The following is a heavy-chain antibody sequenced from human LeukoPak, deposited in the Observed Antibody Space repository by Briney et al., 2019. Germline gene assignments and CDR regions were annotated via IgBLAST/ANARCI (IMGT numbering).Heavy chain of an antibody. V-gene: IGHV3-48*02. J-gene: IGHJ4*02. Sequence: HPGESLKISCAASGFTFSSYNMNWVRQAPGKGLEWISYITTSGGTIYYADSVKGRFTISRDNAKNSLYLQMNSLRDEDTAVYYCARRIVGAFPFDYWGQGTLVTVSS. CDR2: ITTSGGTI. CDR1: GFTFSSYN. CDR3: ARRIVGAFPFDY. D-gene: IGHD1-26*01.